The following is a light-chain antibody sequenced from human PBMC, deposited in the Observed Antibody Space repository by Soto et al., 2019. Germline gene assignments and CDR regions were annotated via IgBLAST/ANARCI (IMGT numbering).Light chain of an antibody. Sequence: QAVLTQSPSASASLGASVKLTCTLSSGHSSYAIAWHQQQPEKGPRYLMKLNSDGSHNKGDGIPDRFSGSSSGAERYLTITSLQSEDEADYYCQNWGTGIGVFGGGTKVTVL. CDR3: QNWGTGIGV. CDR2: LNSDGSH. CDR1: SGHSSYA. V-gene: IGLV4-69*01. J-gene: IGLJ3*02.